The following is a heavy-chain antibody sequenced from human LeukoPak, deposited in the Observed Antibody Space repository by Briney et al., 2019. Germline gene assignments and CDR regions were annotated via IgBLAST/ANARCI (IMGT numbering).Heavy chain of an antibody. CDR1: GFTFSSYA. D-gene: IGHD3-9*01. CDR2: ISYDGSNK. J-gene: IGHJ4*02. V-gene: IGHV3-30*14. CDR3: ARDLGILTGYDY. Sequence: GGSLRLSCAASGFTFSSYAMHWVRQAPGKGLEWVAVISYDGSNKYYADSVKGRFSISRDNSKNTLSLQMNSLRAEDTAVYYCARDLGILTGYDYWGQGTLVTVSS.